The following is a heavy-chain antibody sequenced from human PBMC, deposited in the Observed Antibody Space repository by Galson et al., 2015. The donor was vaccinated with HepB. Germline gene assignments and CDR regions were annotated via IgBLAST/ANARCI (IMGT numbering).Heavy chain of an antibody. CDR2: IRGDGGQK. CDR1: GFTFSSLW. D-gene: IGHD3/OR15-3a*01. Sequence: SLRLSCAASGFTFSSLWMRWVRQAPGKGLEWLANIRGDGGQKYYVDSLKGRFTISRDNAKNSLYLQISGLRAEDTAVYYCVKYDFWSGSSSYYFDYWGRGTLGTVA. V-gene: IGHV3-7*03. J-gene: IGHJ4*02. CDR3: VKYDFWSGSSSYYFDY.